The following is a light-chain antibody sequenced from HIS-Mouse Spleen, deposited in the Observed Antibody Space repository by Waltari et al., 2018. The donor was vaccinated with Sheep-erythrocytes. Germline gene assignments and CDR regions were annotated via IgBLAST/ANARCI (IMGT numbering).Light chain of an antibody. CDR1: KLGDKY. CDR3: QAWDSSTAHVV. Sequence: SYELTQPPSVSVSPGQTASITCSGDKLGDKYACCDQQKPGQSPVLVIYQDSKRPSGIPERFSGSNSGNTATLTISGTQAMDEADYYCQAWDSSTAHVVFGGGTKLTVL. CDR2: QDS. J-gene: IGLJ2*01. V-gene: IGLV3-1*01.